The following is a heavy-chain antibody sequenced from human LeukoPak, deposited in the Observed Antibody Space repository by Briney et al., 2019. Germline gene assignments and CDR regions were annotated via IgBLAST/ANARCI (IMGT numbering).Heavy chain of an antibody. CDR1: GFTFSDYW. V-gene: IGHV3-7*03. CDR3: ARGTAGYYYYHGLDV. CDR2: IKEDGSEK. Sequence: GGSLRLSCAASGFTFSDYWMGWVRQAPGKGLEWVASIKEDGSEKHNVDSVTGRFTISRDNAKSSLSLQLNSLRAEDTAVYYCARGTAGYYYYHGLDVWGRGTTVTVSS. D-gene: IGHD1-1*01. J-gene: IGHJ6*02.